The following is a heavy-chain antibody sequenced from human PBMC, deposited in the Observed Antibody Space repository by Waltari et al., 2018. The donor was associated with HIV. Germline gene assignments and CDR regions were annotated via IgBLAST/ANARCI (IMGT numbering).Heavy chain of an antibody. CDR2: TNSEGKST. Sequence: EVQLVESGGGLVQPGGSLRLSCAASGFTFSSYWMHWFRQAPGKGLVWVLRTNSEGKSTNYADSVKGRFTISRDNAKNPLYLQMSSLRAEDTAVYYCARAADCSSSSCPSAFDIWGQGTMVTVSS. CDR3: ARAADCSSSSCPSAFDI. CDR1: GFTFSSYW. V-gene: IGHV3-74*01. J-gene: IGHJ3*02. D-gene: IGHD2-2*01.